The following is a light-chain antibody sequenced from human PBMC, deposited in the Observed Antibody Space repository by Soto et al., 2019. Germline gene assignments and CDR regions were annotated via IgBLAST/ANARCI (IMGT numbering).Light chain of an antibody. CDR2: AAS. V-gene: IGKV1-39*01. CDR1: QSISSY. CDR3: QQSYRTPLP. Sequence: IQMKKSPSSCSASTECRLTSACPASQSISSYLNWYQQKPGKAPKFLIYAASSLQSGVPSRFSGSGSGTDFTLTISSLQPEDFATYYCQQSYRTPLPFCPVTKVDIK. J-gene: IGKJ3*01.